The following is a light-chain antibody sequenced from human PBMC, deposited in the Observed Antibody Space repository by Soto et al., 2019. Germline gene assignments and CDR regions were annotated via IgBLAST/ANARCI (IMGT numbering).Light chain of an antibody. CDR3: MQALQTPRT. CDR1: QSLLHSNGYNY. V-gene: IGKV2-28*01. CDR2: LGS. J-gene: IGKJ1*01. Sequence: DIVMTQSPLSLPVTPGESASISCRSSQSLLHSNGYNYLDWYLQKPGQSPQLLIYLGSNRASGVPDRFSGSGSGTDFTLKISRVEAEDVGVYYCMQALQTPRTFGHGTKVQIK.